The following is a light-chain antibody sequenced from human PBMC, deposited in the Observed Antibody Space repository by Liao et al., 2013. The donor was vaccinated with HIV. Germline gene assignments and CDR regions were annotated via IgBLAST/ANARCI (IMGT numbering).Light chain of an antibody. CDR1: ALPKQY. Sequence: SYELTQPPSVSVSPGQTARITCSGDALPKQYAYWYQQKPGQAPVLVIYKDSERPSGIPERFSGSSSGTTVTLTISGVQAEDEADYYCQVWDISEVFGGGTKLTVL. CDR2: KDS. J-gene: IGLJ3*02. V-gene: IGLV3-25*03. CDR3: QVWDISEV.